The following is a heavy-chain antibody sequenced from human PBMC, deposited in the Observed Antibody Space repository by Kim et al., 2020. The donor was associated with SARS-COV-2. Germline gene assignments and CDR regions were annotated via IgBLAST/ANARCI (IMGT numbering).Heavy chain of an antibody. D-gene: IGHD3-10*01. J-gene: IGHJ6*02. Sequence: GGSLRLSCAASGFTFSSYAMSWVRQAPGKGLEWVSAISGSGGSTYYADSVKGRFTISRDNSKNTLYLQMNSLRAEDTAVYYCAKCGATLSPYYYYYGMDVWGQGTTVTVSS. V-gene: IGHV3-23*01. CDR1: GFTFSSYA. CDR3: AKCGATLSPYYYYYGMDV. CDR2: ISGSGGST.